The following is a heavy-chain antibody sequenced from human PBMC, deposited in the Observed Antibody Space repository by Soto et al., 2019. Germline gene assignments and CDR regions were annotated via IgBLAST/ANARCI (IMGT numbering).Heavy chain of an antibody. J-gene: IGHJ3*02. Sequence: PGGSLTLSCAASGVTFSNAWLSWVRQAPGEGLEWVGRIKSKTDCGPTNSAEPPNRRFPITRDDSTNTLYLQMNSLTTADTAVYYCTTFLYYDFWSEYEDDFDIWGQGTMVTVSS. CDR3: TTFLYYDFWSEYEDDFDI. D-gene: IGHD3-3*01. CDR1: GVTFSNAW. V-gene: IGHV3-15*01. CDR2: IKSKTDCGPT.